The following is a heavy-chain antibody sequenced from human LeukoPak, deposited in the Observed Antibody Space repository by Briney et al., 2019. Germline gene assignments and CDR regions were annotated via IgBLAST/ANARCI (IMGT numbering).Heavy chain of an antibody. V-gene: IGHV3-7*01. Sequence: GGSLRLSCAASGFTFSSYWMSWVRQAPGKGLEWVANIKQDGSEKYYVDSVKGRFTISRDNAKNSLYLQMNSLRAEDTAVYYCATGAYYYDSSGYKKSDYFDYWGQGTLVTVSS. CDR1: GFTFSSYW. CDR2: IKQDGSEK. CDR3: ATGAYYYDSSGYKKSDYFDY. J-gene: IGHJ4*02. D-gene: IGHD3-22*01.